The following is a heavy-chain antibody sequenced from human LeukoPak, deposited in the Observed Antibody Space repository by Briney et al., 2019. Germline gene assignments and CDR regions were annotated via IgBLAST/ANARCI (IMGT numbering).Heavy chain of an antibody. D-gene: IGHD6-13*01. J-gene: IGHJ4*02. CDR2: IYYSGST. CDR3: ARHDRIIASPLV. CDR1: GGSISSGAYY. Sequence: SQTLSLTCTVSGGSISSGAYYWSWIRQHPGKGLEWIGYIYYSGSTYYNPSLKSRVTISVDTSKNQFSLKLSSVTAVDTAVYYCARHDRIIASPLVWGQGILVTVSS. V-gene: IGHV4-31*03.